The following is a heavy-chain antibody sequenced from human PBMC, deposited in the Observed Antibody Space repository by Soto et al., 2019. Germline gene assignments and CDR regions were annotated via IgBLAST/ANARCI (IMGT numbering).Heavy chain of an antibody. CDR1: GGSISSSSYY. Sequence: SEILSLTCTVSGGSISSSSYYWGWIRQPPGKGLEWIGSIYYSGSTYYNPSLKSRVTISVDTSKNQFSLKLSSVTAADTAVYYCATYSSGWYLHWFDPWGQGTLVTVSS. CDR2: IYYSGST. D-gene: IGHD6-19*01. J-gene: IGHJ5*02. V-gene: IGHV4-39*01. CDR3: ATYSSGWYLHWFDP.